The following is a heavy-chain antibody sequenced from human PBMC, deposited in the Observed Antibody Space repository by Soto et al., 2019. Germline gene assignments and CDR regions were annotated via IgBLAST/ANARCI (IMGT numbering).Heavy chain of an antibody. CDR1: GGSISNDY. J-gene: IGHJ4*02. V-gene: IGHV4-59*12. CDR3: VRGIGGYFHY. CDR2: IYYSGST. D-gene: IGHD3-3*01. Sequence: SETLSLTCRVSGGSISNDYWTWIRQPPGKGLEWIGYIYYSGSTYYNPSLKSRITISVDTSKNQFSLKLSSVTAADTAVYYCVRGIGGYFHYWGQGSLVTVSS.